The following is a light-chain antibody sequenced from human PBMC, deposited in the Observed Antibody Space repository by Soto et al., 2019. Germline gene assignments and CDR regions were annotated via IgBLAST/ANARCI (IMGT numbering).Light chain of an antibody. Sequence: QSVLTQPASVSGSPGQSITISCTVTSSDVGVYNFVSRYQQHPGKVPKLIIYEVISRPSGVSNRFSGSKSGNTASLTISGLQAEDEADYYFSSYTRSNTYVFGTGTKVTVL. V-gene: IGLV2-14*01. CDR1: SSDVGVYNF. CDR2: EVI. J-gene: IGLJ1*01. CDR3: SSYTRSNTYV.